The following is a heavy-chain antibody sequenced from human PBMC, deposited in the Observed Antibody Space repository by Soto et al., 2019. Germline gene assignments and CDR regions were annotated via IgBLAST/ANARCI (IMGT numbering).Heavy chain of an antibody. CDR2: IRSKANSYAT. CDR1: GFTFSGSA. Sequence: PGGPLRLSCAASGFTFSGSAMHWVRQASGKGLEWVGRIRSKANSYATAYAASVKGRFTISRDDSKNTAYLQMNSLKTEDTAVYYCTRPIRSRPSVVVAASEYAFDIWGQGTTVTVSS. D-gene: IGHD2-15*01. J-gene: IGHJ3*02. CDR3: TRPIRSRPSVVVAASEYAFDI. V-gene: IGHV3-73*01.